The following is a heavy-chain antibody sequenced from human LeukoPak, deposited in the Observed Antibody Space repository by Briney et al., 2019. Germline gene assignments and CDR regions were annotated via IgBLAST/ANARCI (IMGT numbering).Heavy chain of an antibody. D-gene: IGHD3-10*01. Sequence: TGGSLRLSCAASGFTFSRNAIHWVRQGPGKGLEWVSYIAHHGSNKYYADSVKGRFTISRDNSKRTLYLQMNSLRADDTAVYYCAKDGSWSFTDWGQGTLVTVSS. CDR2: IAHHGSNK. V-gene: IGHV3-30*02. CDR3: AKDGSWSFTD. CDR1: GFTFSRNA. J-gene: IGHJ4*02.